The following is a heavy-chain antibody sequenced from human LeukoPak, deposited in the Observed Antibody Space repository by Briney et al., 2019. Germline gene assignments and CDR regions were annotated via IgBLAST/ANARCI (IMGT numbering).Heavy chain of an antibody. CDR3: ARETLNYYDSSGYYAFDI. CDR2: VSYIGST. V-gene: IGHV4-30-4*01. Sequence: PSETLSLTCTVSGGXISSGDHYWSWIRQPPGKGLEWIGHVSYIGSTYYNPSLKSRVTISVDTSKNQFSLKLSSVTAADTAVYYCARETLNYYDSSGYYAFDIWGQGTMVTVSS. D-gene: IGHD3-22*01. CDR1: GGXISSGDHY. J-gene: IGHJ3*02.